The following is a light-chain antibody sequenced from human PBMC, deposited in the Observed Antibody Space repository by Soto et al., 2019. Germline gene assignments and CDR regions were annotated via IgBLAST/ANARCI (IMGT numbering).Light chain of an antibody. CDR3: QQYQNWPLT. Sequence: EIVMTQSPATLSVSPGEGATLSCRASQSVSSNFAWYQQKPGQAPMLLIYGASTRATGIPARFSGSGSGTEFTLSISSLQSEDVAVYYCQQYQNWPLTFGGGTKVEIK. CDR2: GAS. CDR1: QSVSSN. V-gene: IGKV3-15*01. J-gene: IGKJ4*01.